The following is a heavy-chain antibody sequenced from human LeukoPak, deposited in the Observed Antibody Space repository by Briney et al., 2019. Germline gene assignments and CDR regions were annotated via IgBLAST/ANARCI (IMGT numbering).Heavy chain of an antibody. CDR1: GGSISGYY. V-gene: IGHV4-59*01. J-gene: IGHJ4*02. CDR3: ARAGYSYGTGYYFDY. CDR2: IYYTGAT. Sequence: SETLSLACTVSGGSISGYYWSWIRLPPGKGLEWIGYIYYTGATYYNPSLKSRVTISLDTSKNQFSLKLSSVTAADAAVYYCARAGYSYGTGYYFDYWGQGALVTVSS. D-gene: IGHD5-18*01.